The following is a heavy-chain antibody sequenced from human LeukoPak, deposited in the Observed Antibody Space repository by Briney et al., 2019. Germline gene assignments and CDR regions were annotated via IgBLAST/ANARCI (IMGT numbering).Heavy chain of an antibody. V-gene: IGHV4-61*02. CDR1: GGSISSGSYY. CDR3: ARSSGYTNWFDP. J-gene: IGHJ5*02. CDR2: IYTSGST. D-gene: IGHD3-3*01. Sequence: PSQTLSLTCTVSGGSISSGSYYWSWIRQPAGKGLEWTGRIYTSGSTNYNPSLKSRVTISVDTSKNQFSLKLSSVTAAATAVYYCARSSGYTNWFDPWGQGTLVTVSS.